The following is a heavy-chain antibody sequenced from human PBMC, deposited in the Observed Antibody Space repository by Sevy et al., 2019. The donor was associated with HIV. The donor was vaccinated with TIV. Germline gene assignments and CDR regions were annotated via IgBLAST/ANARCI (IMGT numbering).Heavy chain of an antibody. D-gene: IGHD6-13*01. Sequence: GGSLRLSCAASGFTFSSYGMHWVRQAPGKGLEWVAVISYDGSNKYYADSVKDRFTISRDNSKNTLYLQMNSLRAEDTAVYYCAKDFGAAAAGTYGMDVWGQGTTVTVSS. CDR3: AKDFGAAAAGTYGMDV. CDR1: GFTFSSYG. V-gene: IGHV3-30*18. J-gene: IGHJ6*02. CDR2: ISYDGSNK.